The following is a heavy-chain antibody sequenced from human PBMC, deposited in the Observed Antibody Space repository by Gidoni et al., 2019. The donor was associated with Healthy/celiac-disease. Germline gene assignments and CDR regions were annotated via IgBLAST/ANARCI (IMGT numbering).Heavy chain of an antibody. CDR1: GVPFSSYW. Sequence: EVQLVESGGGLVQPGGSVELPCAASGVPFSSYWMSWIRQAPGKGREWVANIKQDGSEKYYVDSVKGRFTISRDNAKNSLYLQMNSLRAEDTAVYYCARDLAEYEAYCGGDCKRELDYWGQGTLVTVSS. J-gene: IGHJ4*02. CDR2: IKQDGSEK. D-gene: IGHD2-21*02. V-gene: IGHV3-7*03. CDR3: ARDLAEYEAYCGGDCKRELDY.